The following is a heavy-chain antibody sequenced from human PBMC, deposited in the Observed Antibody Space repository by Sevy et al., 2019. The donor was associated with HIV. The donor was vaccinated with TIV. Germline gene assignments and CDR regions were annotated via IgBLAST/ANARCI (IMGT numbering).Heavy chain of an antibody. CDR1: GFTFDDYG. D-gene: IGHD3-22*01. Sequence: GGSLRLSCAASGFTFDDYGMNWVRQAPGKGLEWVSGINWNGGSTGYADSVKGRFTISRDNAKNSLYLQMNSLRGDDTALYYCARVDYDSSGWSNGLDIWGQGTMVTVSS. V-gene: IGHV3-20*04. J-gene: IGHJ3*02. CDR3: ARVDYDSSGWSNGLDI. CDR2: INWNGGST.